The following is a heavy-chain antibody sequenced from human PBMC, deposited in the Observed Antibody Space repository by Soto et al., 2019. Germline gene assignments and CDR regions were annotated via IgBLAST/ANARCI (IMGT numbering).Heavy chain of an antibody. Sequence: EVQLVESGGGLVQPGGSLRLSCAASGFTFSSYWMSWVRQAPGKGLEWVANIKQDGSEIHYVDSVKGRFTISRDNAKNSLYLQMNSLRAEGTAVYYCVRYLASTTIPNYWGQGTLVTVSS. D-gene: IGHD1-26*01. CDR3: VRYLASTTIPNY. CDR1: GFTFSSYW. CDR2: IKQDGSEI. J-gene: IGHJ4*02. V-gene: IGHV3-7*04.